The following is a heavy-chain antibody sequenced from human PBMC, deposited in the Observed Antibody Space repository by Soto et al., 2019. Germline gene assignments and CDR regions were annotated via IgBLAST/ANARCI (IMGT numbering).Heavy chain of an antibody. V-gene: IGHV3-48*01. CDR1: GFTFSSYS. D-gene: IGHD5-12*01. CDR2: ISSSSSTI. Sequence: GGSLRLSCAASGFTFSSYSMNWVRQAPGKGLEWVSYISSSSSTIYYADSVKGRFTISRDNAKNSLYLQMNSLRAEDTAVYYCANPQSAEYSGYDYRGDAFDIWGQGTMVTVSS. J-gene: IGHJ3*02. CDR3: ANPQSAEYSGYDYRGDAFDI.